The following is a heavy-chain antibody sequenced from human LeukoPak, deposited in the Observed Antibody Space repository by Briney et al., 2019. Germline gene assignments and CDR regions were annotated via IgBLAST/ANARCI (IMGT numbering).Heavy chain of an antibody. CDR3: AKTPRVYYFDY. V-gene: IGHV3-23*01. CDR2: ISGSGGST. D-gene: IGHD2-8*01. Sequence: GGSLRLSCATSGFIFSTYALSWVRQAPGKGLEWVSAISGSGGSTDYADSVKGRFTISRDNSKNTLYLQMNSLRAEDTAVYYCAKTPRVYYFDYWGQGTLVTVSS. J-gene: IGHJ4*02. CDR1: GFIFSTYA.